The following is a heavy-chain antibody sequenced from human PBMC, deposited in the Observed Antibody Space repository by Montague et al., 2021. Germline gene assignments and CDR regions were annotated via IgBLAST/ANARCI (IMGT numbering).Heavy chain of an antibody. CDR3: ARNLASAAPGAFDI. V-gene: IGHV3-74*01. Sequence: SLRLSCAASGFSFSSYWMHWVRQAPGKGLLWVSRITLDGSSTTFADSVKGRFTTSRDNAKATLYVQMNSLRVEDTAVYYCARNLASAAPGAFDIWGQGTMVTVSS. CDR1: GFSFSSYW. CDR2: ITLDGSST. D-gene: IGHD6-13*01. J-gene: IGHJ3*02.